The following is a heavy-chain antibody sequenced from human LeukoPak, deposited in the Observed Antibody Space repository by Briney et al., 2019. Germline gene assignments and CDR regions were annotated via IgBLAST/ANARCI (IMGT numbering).Heavy chain of an antibody. CDR2: ISSSSSTI. D-gene: IGHD3-10*01. CDR3: ARDPPERWFGEDYYYGMDV. J-gene: IGHJ6*02. V-gene: IGHV3-48*04. CDR1: GFTFYNYV. Sequence: GGSLRLSCAASGFTFYNYVMHWVRQAPGKGLEWVSYISSSSSTIYYADSVKGRFTISRDNAKNSLYLQMNSLRAEDTAVYYCARDPPERWFGEDYYYGMDVWGQGTTVTVSS.